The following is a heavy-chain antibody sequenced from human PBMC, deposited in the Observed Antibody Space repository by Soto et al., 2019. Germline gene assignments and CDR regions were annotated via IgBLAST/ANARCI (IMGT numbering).Heavy chain of an antibody. Sequence: PGGSLRLSCAASGFTFSSYGMHWVRQAPGKGLEWVAVISYDGSNKNYADSVKGRFTISRDNSKNTVYLQMNSLRAEDTAVYYCAKDTYYHDSSGYYVFDYWGQGTLVTV. CDR3: AKDTYYHDSSGYYVFDY. D-gene: IGHD3-22*01. J-gene: IGHJ4*02. CDR1: GFTFSSYG. CDR2: ISYDGSNK. V-gene: IGHV3-30*18.